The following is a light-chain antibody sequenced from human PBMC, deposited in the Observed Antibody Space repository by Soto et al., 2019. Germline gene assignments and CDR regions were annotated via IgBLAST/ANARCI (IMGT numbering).Light chain of an antibody. Sequence: EIVLTQSPATLSLSPGERATLSCRASQSVSSYLAWYQQKHGQAPRLLIYDASTRATGIPARFSGSGSWTDFNLTISSLVPEDVAVYYCQQRSDWPPLTFGGGTKVEIK. CDR3: QQRSDWPPLT. CDR1: QSVSSY. J-gene: IGKJ4*01. CDR2: DAS. V-gene: IGKV3-11*01.